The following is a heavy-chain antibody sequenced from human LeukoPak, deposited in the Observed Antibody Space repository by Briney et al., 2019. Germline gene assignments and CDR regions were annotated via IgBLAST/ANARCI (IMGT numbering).Heavy chain of an antibody. V-gene: IGHV3-30*18. Sequence: GGSLRLSCAASGFSISSYGMHWVRQAPGKGLEWVAVISYDGGHEYYADSVKGRFTISRDNSKNTVYVQINSLRAEDTAVYYCANDHQSSLYYYYGMDVWGQGTRVTVSS. CDR1: GFSISSYG. CDR3: ANDHQSSLYYYYGMDV. J-gene: IGHJ6*02. CDR2: ISYDGGHE.